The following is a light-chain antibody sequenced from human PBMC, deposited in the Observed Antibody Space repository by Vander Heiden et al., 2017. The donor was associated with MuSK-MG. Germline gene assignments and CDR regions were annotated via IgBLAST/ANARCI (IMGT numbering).Light chain of an antibody. V-gene: IGKV1-33*01. Sequence: DIQMTQSPSSLSASVGDRVTITCQASQDISNYLNWYQQKPGKAPKLLIYDASNWETGVPSRFSGSGSGTDFTFTISSLQPEDIATYYWQQYDNLFTFGPGTKVDIK. CDR3: QQYDNLFT. CDR1: QDISNY. CDR2: DAS. J-gene: IGKJ3*01.